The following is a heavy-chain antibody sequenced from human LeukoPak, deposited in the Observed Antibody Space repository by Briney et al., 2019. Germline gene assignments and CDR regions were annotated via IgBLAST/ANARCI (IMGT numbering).Heavy chain of an antibody. CDR2: IHYSGST. CDR3: ARDQTSKRDAFDI. Sequence: SETLSLTCIVSGGSISSYYWSWIRQPPGKELEWIGYIHYSGSTNYNPSLKSRVTISIDTSKNQFSLKLSSVTAADTAVYYCARDQTSKRDAFDIWGQGTMVTVSS. J-gene: IGHJ3*02. CDR1: GGSISSYY. V-gene: IGHV4-59*01.